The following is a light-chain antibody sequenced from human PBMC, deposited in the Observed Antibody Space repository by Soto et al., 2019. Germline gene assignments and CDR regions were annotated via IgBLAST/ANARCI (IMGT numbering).Light chain of an antibody. CDR1: QSISTY. CDR2: AAS. Sequence: DIQMTQSPSSLSASVGSRVTITCRANQSISTYLNWYQRKPGKAPKLLIYAASSLQSGVPSKFRGSGSATDVTHTIISLQPDDYATYYCQQCYSTPYTFGQGTKLEIK. CDR3: QQCYSTPYT. J-gene: IGKJ2*01. V-gene: IGKV1-39*01.